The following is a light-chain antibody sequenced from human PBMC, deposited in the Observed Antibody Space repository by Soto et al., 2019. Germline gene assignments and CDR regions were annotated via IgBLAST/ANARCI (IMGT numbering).Light chain of an antibody. Sequence: QSVLTQPASVSGSPGQSITISCTGTSSDVGSYNLVSWYQQHPGKAPKLMIYEGSKRPSGVSNRFSGSKSGNTASLTISGLQAGDEADYYCCSYAGSSTSRVFGGGTKLTVL. CDR2: EGS. CDR1: SSDVGSYNL. V-gene: IGLV2-23*01. J-gene: IGLJ2*01. CDR3: CSYAGSSTSRV.